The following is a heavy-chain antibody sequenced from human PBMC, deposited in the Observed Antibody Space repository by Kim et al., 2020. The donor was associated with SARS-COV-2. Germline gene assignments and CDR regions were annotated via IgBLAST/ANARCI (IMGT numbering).Heavy chain of an antibody. CDR2: NHSGST. CDR3: ATTLGY. V-gene: IGHV4-34*01. D-gene: IGHD3-16*01. Sequence: NHSGSTNYSPSLKSRVTISLDTSKKQFSLMLRSVTAADTAVYYCATTLGYWAQGTLVTVSS. J-gene: IGHJ4*02.